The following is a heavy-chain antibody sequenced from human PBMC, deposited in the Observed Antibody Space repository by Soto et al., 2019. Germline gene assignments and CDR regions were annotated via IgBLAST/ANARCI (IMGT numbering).Heavy chain of an antibody. Sequence: SVKVSCKASGGTFSSFAISWVRQAPGQGLEWMGGIIPIFGTANYAQKFQGRVTITADESTSTAYMELSSLRSEDTAVYDCARSIVVVPAAIGYYYYGIDVWGQGPTVTASS. V-gene: IGHV1-69*13. D-gene: IGHD2-2*01. J-gene: IGHJ6*02. CDR2: IIPIFGTA. CDR3: ARSIVVVPAAIGYYYYGIDV. CDR1: GGTFSSFA.